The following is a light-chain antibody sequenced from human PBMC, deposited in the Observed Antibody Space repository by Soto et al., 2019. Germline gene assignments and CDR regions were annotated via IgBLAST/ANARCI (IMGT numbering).Light chain of an antibody. J-gene: IGKJ1*01. Sequence: AIQMTQSPSSLSASVGDRVTITCRASLDIRNDLGWYQQKPGRAPKFLIYAASTLQRGVPSRFSGSGSGTDFTLTITSLQPEDFATYYCLQDYTFPWTFGQGTKVEI. CDR2: AAS. CDR1: LDIRND. V-gene: IGKV1-6*01. CDR3: LQDYTFPWT.